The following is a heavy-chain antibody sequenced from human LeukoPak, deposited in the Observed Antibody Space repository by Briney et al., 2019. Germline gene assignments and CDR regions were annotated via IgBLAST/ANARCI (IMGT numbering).Heavy chain of an antibody. CDR1: GFTVSSNY. J-gene: IGHJ6*02. D-gene: IGHD2-2*01. CDR2: IYSGGST. CDR3: ARDSIVVVPAARVGLYYYGMDV. V-gene: IGHV3-66*01. Sequence: GGSLRLSCAASGFTVSSNYMSWVRQAPGKGLEWVSVIYSGGSTYYADPVKGRFTISRDNSKNTLYLQMNSLRAEDTAVYYCARDSIVVVPAARVGLYYYGMDVWGQGTTVTVSS.